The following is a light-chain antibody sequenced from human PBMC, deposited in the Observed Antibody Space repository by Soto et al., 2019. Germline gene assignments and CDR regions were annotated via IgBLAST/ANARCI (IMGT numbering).Light chain of an antibody. CDR3: SSYTSSSTYV. CDR2: EVS. CDR1: SSDVGGYNY. V-gene: IGLV2-14*03. Sequence: QSGLTQPASVSGSPGQSITISCTGTSSDVGGYNYVSWYQQHPGKAPKLTIYEVSNRPSGVSNRFSGSKSGNTASLTISGLQAEDEADYHCSSYTSSSTYVFGPGTKLTVL. J-gene: IGLJ1*01.